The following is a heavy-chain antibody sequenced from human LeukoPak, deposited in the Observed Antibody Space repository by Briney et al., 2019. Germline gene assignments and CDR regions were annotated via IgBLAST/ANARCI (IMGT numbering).Heavy chain of an antibody. CDR1: GFTFSSYT. V-gene: IGHV3-23*01. D-gene: IGHD6-13*01. Sequence: GGSLRLSCAASGFTFSSYTMSWVRQAPGKGLEWVSAISSSGDSTYYADSVKGRFTISRDNSKNTLYLQMNSLRAEDTAVYYCAKDKYSSSWVRRSGFGYWGQGILVTVSS. CDR2: ISSSGDST. J-gene: IGHJ4*02. CDR3: AKDKYSSSWVRRSGFGY.